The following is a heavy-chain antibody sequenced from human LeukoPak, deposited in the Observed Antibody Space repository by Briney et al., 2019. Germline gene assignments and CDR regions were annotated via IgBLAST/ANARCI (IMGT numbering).Heavy chain of an antibody. Sequence: PGGSLRLSCAASGFTVSSKYMSWFRQAPGKGLEWVSVIYSGGATYYADSVKGRFTISRDNSKNTLYLQMNSLRAEDTAVYHCAREDHRSGTYYGMDVWGQGTTVIVSS. CDR3: AREDHRSGTYYGMDV. CDR1: GFTVSSKY. V-gene: IGHV3-53*01. J-gene: IGHJ6*02. CDR2: IYSGGAT. D-gene: IGHD3-10*01.